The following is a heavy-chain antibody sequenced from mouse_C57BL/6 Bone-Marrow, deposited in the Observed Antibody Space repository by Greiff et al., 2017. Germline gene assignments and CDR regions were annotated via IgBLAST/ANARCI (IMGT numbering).Heavy chain of an antibody. V-gene: IGHV5-4*01. Sequence: EVKVVESGGGLVKPGGSLKLSCAASGFTFSSYAMSWVRQTPEKRLEWVATISDGGSYTYSPDNVKGRFTISRDNAKNNLYLQMSHLKSEDTAMYYCARDRSYFDYWGQGTTLTVSS. CDR2: ISDGGSYT. J-gene: IGHJ2*01. CDR1: GFTFSSYA. CDR3: ARDRSYFDY.